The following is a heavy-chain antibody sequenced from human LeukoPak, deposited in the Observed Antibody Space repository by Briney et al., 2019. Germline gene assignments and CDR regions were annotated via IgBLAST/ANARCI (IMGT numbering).Heavy chain of an antibody. D-gene: IGHD1-26*01. CDR1: GFTFSSYD. CDR3: ARGGPADGNYYYYGMDV. J-gene: IGHJ6*02. CDR2: IGTAGDT. Sequence: GGSLRLSCAASGFTFSSYDMHWVRQATGKGLEWVSAIGTAGDTYYPGSVKGRFTISRENDKNSLYLQMNSLRAGDTAVYYCARGGPADGNYYYYGMDVWGQETTVTVSS. V-gene: IGHV3-13*01.